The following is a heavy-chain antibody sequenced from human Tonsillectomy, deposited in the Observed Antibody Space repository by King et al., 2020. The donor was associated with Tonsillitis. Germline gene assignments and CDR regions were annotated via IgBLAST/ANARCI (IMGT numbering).Heavy chain of an antibody. J-gene: IGHJ3*02. CDR1: GFPFDDCA. CDR2: INGDGVSS. V-gene: IGHV3-43*02. D-gene: IGHD4-23*01. Sequence: VQLVESGGGVVQPGGSLRLSCAASGFPFDDCAMHWVRQAPGTGLEWVSLINGDGVSSYYADSVKGRITISRDNNKNSLYLQMSTLRTEDTALYYCAKAPGRWLHEAFDIWGQGTMVTVSS. CDR3: AKAPGRWLHEAFDI.